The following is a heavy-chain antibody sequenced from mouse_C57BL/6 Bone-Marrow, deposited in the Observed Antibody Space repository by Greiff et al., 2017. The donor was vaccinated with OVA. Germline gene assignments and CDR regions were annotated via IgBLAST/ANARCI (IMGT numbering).Heavy chain of an antibody. CDR2: LDPENGDT. Sequence: VQLQQSGAELVRPGASVKLSCTASGFNIKDDYMHWVKQRPEQGLEWIGWLDPENGDTEYASKFQGKATITADTSSNTAYLQLSSLTSEDTAVYYCTTFITTVVATPYYAMDYWGQGTSVTVSS. CDR3: TTFITTVVATPYYAMDY. D-gene: IGHD1-1*01. V-gene: IGHV14-4*01. CDR1: GFNIKDDY. J-gene: IGHJ4*01.